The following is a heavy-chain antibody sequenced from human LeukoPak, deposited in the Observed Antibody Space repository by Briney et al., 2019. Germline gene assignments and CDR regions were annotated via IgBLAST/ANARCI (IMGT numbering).Heavy chain of an antibody. J-gene: IGHJ4*02. V-gene: IGHV3-53*01. CDR1: GFTVNNNY. CDR3: ARELGD. Sequence: GGSLRLSCTTSGFTVNNNYMSWVRQAPGKGLEWVSVIYGAGAGITYYIDSVKGRFTISRDNSRNTVYLQMHSLRAEGTAVYYCARELGDWGQGTLVTVSS. CDR2: IYGAGAGIT.